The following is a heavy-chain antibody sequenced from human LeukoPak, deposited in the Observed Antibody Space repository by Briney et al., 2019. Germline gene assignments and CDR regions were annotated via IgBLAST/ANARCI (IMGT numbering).Heavy chain of an antibody. CDR1: GYNFNGYY. J-gene: IGHJ5*02. V-gene: IGHV1-2*02. CDR3: AKATILYWFDT. Sequence: GASVKLSCEASGYNFNGYYMYWVRQAPGQGLEWVGCINPKSGGTKYAQRFQGRVTITSDTSINTAYMELRDLRSEGTVVYFGAKATILYWFDTWGEGTLVTVPS. D-gene: IGHD5-24*01. CDR2: INPKSGGT.